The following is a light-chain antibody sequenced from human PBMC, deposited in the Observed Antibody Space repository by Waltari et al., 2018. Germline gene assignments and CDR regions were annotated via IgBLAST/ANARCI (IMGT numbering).Light chain of an antibody. CDR1: SGSLVTNY. CDR2: EDN. Sequence: NFLLTQPHSVSASPGKTVTISCTRSSGSLVTNYVQWYQQRPGSSPSMIIYEDNKRPSGVPDRFSGSIYSSSNSASLTISGLKTEDEADYYCQSYDTNIRVFGGGTKLTVL. CDR3: QSYDTNIRV. J-gene: IGLJ3*02. V-gene: IGLV6-57*01.